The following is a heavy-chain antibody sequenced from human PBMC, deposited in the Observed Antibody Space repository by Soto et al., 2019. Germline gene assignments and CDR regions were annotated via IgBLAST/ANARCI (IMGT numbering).Heavy chain of an antibody. CDR3: ARGRDSGSYYGLYYFDY. D-gene: IGHD1-26*01. V-gene: IGHV3-53*04. CDR1: GLTVSSNY. J-gene: IGHJ4*02. Sequence: EVQLVESGGGLVQPGGSLRLSCVASGLTVSSNYMTWVRQAPGKGLEWVSVIYSGGATNYADSVKGRFTISRHSSENTLYLQMNSLRAEDTAVYYCARGRDSGSYYGLYYFDYWGQGTLVTVSS. CDR2: IYSGGAT.